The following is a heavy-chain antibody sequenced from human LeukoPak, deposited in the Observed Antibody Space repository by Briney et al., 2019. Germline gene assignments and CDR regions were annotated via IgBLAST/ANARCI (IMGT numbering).Heavy chain of an antibody. V-gene: IGHV3-11*04. D-gene: IGHD4-23*01. J-gene: IGHJ3*02. CDR3: AKKIGGGDSGRAFDI. CDR2: ISYNGRTI. Sequence: PGGSLRLSCAASGFTFSDYYMSWIRQAPGKGLEWISYISYNGRTIHYADSVKGRFTISRDNSKNMLYLQMDSLRAEDTAVYYCAKKIGGGDSGRAFDIWGQGTMVTVSS. CDR1: GFTFSDYY.